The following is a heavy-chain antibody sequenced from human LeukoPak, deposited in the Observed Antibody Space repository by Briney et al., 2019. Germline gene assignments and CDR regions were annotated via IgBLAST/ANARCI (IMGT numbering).Heavy chain of an antibody. J-gene: IGHJ3*02. Sequence: SETLSLTCAVYGGSFSGYYWSWIRQPPGKGLEWIGEINHSGSTNYNPSLKSRVTISVDTSKNQFSLKLSSVTAADTAVYYCARMGYYYDSSGYLIDDAFDIWGQGTMVTVSS. D-gene: IGHD3-22*01. CDR1: GGSFSGYY. CDR2: INHSGST. CDR3: ARMGYYYDSSGYLIDDAFDI. V-gene: IGHV4-34*09.